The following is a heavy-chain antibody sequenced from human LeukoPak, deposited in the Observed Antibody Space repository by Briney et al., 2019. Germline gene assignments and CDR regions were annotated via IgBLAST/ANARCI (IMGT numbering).Heavy chain of an antibody. D-gene: IGHD4-23*01. V-gene: IGHV3-48*04. Sequence: GGSLRLSCAASEFTFSSYSMSWVRQAPGKGLEWVSYISSTATSIYYADSVKGRFTVSRDNAKNSLYLQMNSLRAEDTAVYYCARDVTYHGGDWFDPWGQGTLVTVSS. CDR3: ARDVTYHGGDWFDP. CDR1: EFTFSSYS. CDR2: ISSTATSI. J-gene: IGHJ5*02.